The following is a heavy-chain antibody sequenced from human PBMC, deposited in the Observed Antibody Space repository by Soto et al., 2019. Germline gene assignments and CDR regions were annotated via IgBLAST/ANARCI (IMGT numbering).Heavy chain of an antibody. J-gene: IGHJ6*02. CDR1: GYTFTGYY. CDR2: INPNSGGT. V-gene: IGHV1-2*02. D-gene: IGHD3-10*01. CDR3: ARGGLYGSGSYYYYHGMDV. Sequence: ASVKVSCKASGYTFTGYYMHWVRQAPGQGLEWMGWINPNSGGTNYAQKFQGRVTMTRDTSISTAYMELSRLRSDDTAVYYCARGGLYGSGSYYYYHGMDVWGQGTTVTVSS.